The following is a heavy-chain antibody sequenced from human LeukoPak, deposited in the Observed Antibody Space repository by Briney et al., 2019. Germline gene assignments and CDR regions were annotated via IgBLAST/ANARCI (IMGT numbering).Heavy chain of an antibody. CDR2: ISHSGSN. CDR1: GGSFSVYY. V-gene: IGHV4-34*01. J-gene: IGHJ4*02. Sequence: SETLSLTCAVYGGSFSVYYWSWIRQPPGKGREWIGEISHSGSNNYNPSRKSRVTISIATSKHQLSLKLSSATAADTAVYYCARGLSIGPADYWGQGTLVTVSS. D-gene: IGHD2-21*01. CDR3: ARGLSIGPADY.